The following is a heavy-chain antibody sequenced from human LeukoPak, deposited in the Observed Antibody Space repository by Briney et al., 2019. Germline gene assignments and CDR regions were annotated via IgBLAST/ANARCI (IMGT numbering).Heavy chain of an antibody. Sequence: PSETLSLTCAVYGGSFSGYYWSWIRQPPGKGLEWIGEINHSGSTNYNPSLKSRVTISVDTSKNQFSLKLSSVTAADTAVYYCARDERIGYYDILTSKGMDVWGQGTTVTVSS. CDR3: ARDERIGYYDILTSKGMDV. CDR2: INHSGST. CDR1: GGSFSGYY. D-gene: IGHD3-9*01. V-gene: IGHV4-34*01. J-gene: IGHJ6*02.